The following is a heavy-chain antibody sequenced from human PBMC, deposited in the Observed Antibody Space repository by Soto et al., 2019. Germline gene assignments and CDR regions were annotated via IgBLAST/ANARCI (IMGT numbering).Heavy chain of an antibody. CDR3: AKDRSGANWFDP. V-gene: IGHV3-23*01. CDR1: GFTFSSYA. D-gene: IGHD3-10*01. CDR2: ISGSGGST. Sequence: GGSLRLSCAASGFTFSSYAMSWVRRAPGKGLEWVSAISGSGGSTYYADSVKGRFTISRDNSKNTLYLQMNSLRAEDTAVYYCAKDRSGANWFDPWGQGTLVTVSS. J-gene: IGHJ5*02.